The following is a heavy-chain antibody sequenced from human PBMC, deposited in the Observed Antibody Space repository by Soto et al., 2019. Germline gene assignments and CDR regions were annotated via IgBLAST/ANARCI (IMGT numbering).Heavy chain of an antibody. CDR1: GFTFSSYA. Sequence: EVQLLESGGGLVQPGGSLRLSCAASGFTFSSYAMSWVRQAPGKGLEWVSAISGSGGSTYYADSVRGRFTISRDNSKNTLYLQMNSLRAEDTAVYYCALREMGCSGSSCYSLHYYYYYMDVWGKGTTVTVSS. CDR2: ISGSGGST. V-gene: IGHV3-23*01. J-gene: IGHJ6*03. D-gene: IGHD2-15*01. CDR3: ALREMGCSGSSCYSLHYYYYYMDV.